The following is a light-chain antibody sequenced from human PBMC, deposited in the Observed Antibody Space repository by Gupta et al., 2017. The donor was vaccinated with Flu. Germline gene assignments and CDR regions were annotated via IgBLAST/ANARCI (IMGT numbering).Light chain of an antibody. Sequence: SYVLTQPPSVSVAPGQTARITCGGNNIGRRSVHWNQQKPGQAPVLVVYDDSARPSGIPERFSGFKTGNTATLIIRRVEAGDEADYYCQVWDSSSDQPVMFGGGTKVTVL. CDR2: DDS. V-gene: IGLV3-21*02. CDR1: NIGRRS. CDR3: QVWDSSSDQPVM. J-gene: IGLJ3*02.